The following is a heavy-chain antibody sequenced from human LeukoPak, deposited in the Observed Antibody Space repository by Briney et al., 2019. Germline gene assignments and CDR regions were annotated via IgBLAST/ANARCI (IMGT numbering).Heavy chain of an antibody. Sequence: PSETLSLTCTVSGGSFSSYYWSWIRQPAAAGKGLEWIGRIYISGITNYNPSLKSRVTMSVDTSKNQFSLKLSSVTAADTAVYYCARAMDLYSYGPLDWRGQGTLVTVSS. CDR2: IYISGIT. V-gene: IGHV4-4*07. D-gene: IGHD5-18*01. J-gene: IGHJ4*02. CDR3: ARAMDLYSYGPLDW. CDR1: GGSFSSYY.